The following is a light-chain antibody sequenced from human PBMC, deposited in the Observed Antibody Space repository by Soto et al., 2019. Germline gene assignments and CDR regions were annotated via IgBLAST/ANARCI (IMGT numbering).Light chain of an antibody. J-gene: IGKJ3*01. CDR3: QQYGSSLFT. CDR1: QSVSSSY. Sequence: EMVWTQSPGTLSLSPGERATPSCRASQSVSSSYLAWYQQRPGQAPRLLIYGASSRATGIPDRFSGSGSGTDFTLTISRLEPEDFAVYYCQQYGSSLFTFGPGTKVDIK. V-gene: IGKV3-20*01. CDR2: GAS.